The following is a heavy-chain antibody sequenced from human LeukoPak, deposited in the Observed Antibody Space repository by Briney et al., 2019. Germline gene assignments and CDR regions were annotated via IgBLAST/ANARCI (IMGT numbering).Heavy chain of an antibody. D-gene: IGHD6-13*01. CDR2: IYYSGST. J-gene: IGHJ3*02. CDR3: AREVGLGSSARRAFDI. CDR1: GGSISSGGYY. Sequence: SETLSLTCTVSGGSISSGGYYWSWIRQHPGKGLEWIGYIYYSGSTYYNPSLKSRVTISVDTSKNQFSLKLSSVTAADTAVYYCAREVGLGSSARRAFDIWGQGTMVIVSS. V-gene: IGHV4-31*03.